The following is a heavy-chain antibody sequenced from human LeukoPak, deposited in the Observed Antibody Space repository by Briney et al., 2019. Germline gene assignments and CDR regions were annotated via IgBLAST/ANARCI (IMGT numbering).Heavy chain of an antibody. J-gene: IGHJ6*02. D-gene: IGHD6-19*01. CDR2: IYYSGST. CDR3: ARLAVAGIYGMDV. Sequence: PSETLSLTCTVSGGSISSYYWSWIRQPPGKGLEWIGYIYYSGSTNYNPSLKSRVTISVDTSKNQFSLKLSSVTAADTAVYYCARLAVAGIYGMDVWGQGTTVTVSS. V-gene: IGHV4-59*01. CDR1: GGSISSYY.